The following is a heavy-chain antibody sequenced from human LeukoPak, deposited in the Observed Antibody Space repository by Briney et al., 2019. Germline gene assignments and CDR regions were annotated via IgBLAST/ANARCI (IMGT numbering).Heavy chain of an antibody. CDR2: IYYSGST. J-gene: IGHJ4*02. CDR3: ARHANIPGYSPPLCPFDY. D-gene: IGHD2-21*01. V-gene: IGHV4-59*08. Sequence: SETLSLTCTVSGGSISSYYWSWIRQPPGKGLEWIGYIYYSGSTNYNPSLKSRVTISVDTSKNHFSLKLSSVTVADTAVYYCARHANIPGYSPPLCPFDYWGQGTLVTVSS. CDR1: GGSISSYY.